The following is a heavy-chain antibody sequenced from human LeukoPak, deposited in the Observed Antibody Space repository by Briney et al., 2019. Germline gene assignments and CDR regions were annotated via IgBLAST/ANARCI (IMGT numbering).Heavy chain of an antibody. D-gene: IGHD3-10*01. CDR3: ARDTRITMVRGVGDY. V-gene: IGHV3-23*01. CDR1: GFTFSSYA. J-gene: IGHJ4*02. CDR2: ISCSGGST. Sequence: GGSLRLSCAASGFTFSSYAMSWVRQAPGKGLEGVSAISCSGGSTYYADSVKGRFTISRDNSKNTLYMQMNSLRAEDTAVYYCARDTRITMVRGVGDYWGQGTLVTVSS.